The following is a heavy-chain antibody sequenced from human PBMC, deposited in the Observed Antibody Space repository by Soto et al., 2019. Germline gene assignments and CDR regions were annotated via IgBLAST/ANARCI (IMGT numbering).Heavy chain of an antibody. CDR2: IWYDGSNK. CDR3: ARGPWGGHGYGMDV. D-gene: IGHD3-3*01. V-gene: IGHV3-33*01. J-gene: IGHJ6*02. Sequence: GGSLRLSCAASGFTFSSYGMHWVRQAPGKGLEWVAVIWYDGSNKYYADSVKGRFTNSRDNSKNTLYLQMNSLRAEDTAVYYCARGPWGGHGYGMDVWGQGTTVTVSS. CDR1: GFTFSSYG.